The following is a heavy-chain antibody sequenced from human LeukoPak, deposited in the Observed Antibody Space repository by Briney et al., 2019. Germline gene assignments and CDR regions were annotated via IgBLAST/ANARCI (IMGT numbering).Heavy chain of an antibody. D-gene: IGHD6-25*01. CDR1: GFTFSSYG. J-gene: IGHJ6*02. CDR2: ISYDGSNK. CDR3: AKERLAPVSWTRSPYYYYGMDV. V-gene: IGHV3-30*18. Sequence: GGSLRLSCAASGFTFSSYGMHWVRQAPGKGLEWVAVISYDGSNKYYADSVKGRFTISRDNSKNTLYLQMNSLRAEDTAVYYCAKERLAPVSWTRSPYYYYGMDVWGQGTTVTVSS.